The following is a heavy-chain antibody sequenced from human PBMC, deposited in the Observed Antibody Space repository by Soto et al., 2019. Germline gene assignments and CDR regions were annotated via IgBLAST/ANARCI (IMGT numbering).Heavy chain of an antibody. CDR3: ARDRGPSSGYYPYWFDP. D-gene: IGHD3-22*01. J-gene: IGHJ5*02. V-gene: IGHV1-69*10. CDR1: GDTFSSYA. Sequence: GASVKVSCKASGDTFSSYAITWVRQAPGQGLEWMGGISPNNGKTNYAQKFQGRVTITTDTSTSTAYMELSSLRSEDTAVYYCARDRGPSSGYYPYWFDPWGQGTLVTISS. CDR2: ISPNNGKT.